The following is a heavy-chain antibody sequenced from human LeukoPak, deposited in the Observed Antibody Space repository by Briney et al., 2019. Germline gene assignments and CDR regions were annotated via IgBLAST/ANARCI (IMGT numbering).Heavy chain of an antibody. D-gene: IGHD3-3*01. CDR1: GFTFSSYA. J-gene: IGHJ4*02. CDR3: ARDPDRSLYYDFWSGYSSFDY. Sequence: QPGGSLRLSCAASGFTFSSYAMSWVRQAPGKGLEWVANIKQDGSEKYYVDSVTGRFTISRDNAKNSLYLQMNSLRAEDTAVYYCARDPDRSLYYDFWSGYSSFDYWGQGTLVTVSS. CDR2: IKQDGSEK. V-gene: IGHV3-7*01.